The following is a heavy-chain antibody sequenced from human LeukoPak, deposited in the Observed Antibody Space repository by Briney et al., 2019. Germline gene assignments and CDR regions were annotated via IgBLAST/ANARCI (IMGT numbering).Heavy chain of an antibody. CDR3: IKDMGFDLLKDAFHV. CDR1: GFNFDDYA. Sequence: GGSLRLSCLGSGFNFDDYAMHWVRQAPGKGLEWVSSISWDSGHQAYTDSVKGRFSISRDNDNNYLYLHMSSLRLEDTAFYYCIKDMGFDLLKDAFHVWGRGTLVTVSS. V-gene: IGHV3-9*01. D-gene: IGHD3-9*01. J-gene: IGHJ3*01. CDR2: ISWDSGHQ.